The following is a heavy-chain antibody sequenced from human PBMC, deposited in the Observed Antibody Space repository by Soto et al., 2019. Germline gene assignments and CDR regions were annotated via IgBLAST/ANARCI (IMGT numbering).Heavy chain of an antibody. CDR3: AKAEGVDDFWSGWGAFDI. CDR2: ISWNSGSI. Sequence: EVQLVESGGGVVQPGRSLRLSCAASGFTFDDYAMHWVRQAPGKGLEWVSGISWNSGSIGYADSVKGRFTISRDNAKNSLYLQMNSLRAEDTALYYCAKAEGVDDFWSGWGAFDIWGQGTMVTVSS. D-gene: IGHD3-3*01. CDR1: GFTFDDYA. J-gene: IGHJ3*02. V-gene: IGHV3-9*01.